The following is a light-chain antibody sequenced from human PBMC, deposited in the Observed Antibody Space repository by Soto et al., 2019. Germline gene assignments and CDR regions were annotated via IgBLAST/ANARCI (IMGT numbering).Light chain of an antibody. CDR2: EGS. V-gene: IGLV2-23*01. CDR1: SSDVGSYNL. Sequence: QSAPTQPASVSGSPGQSITLSCTGTSSDVGSYNLVSWYQQHPGKAPKLMIYEGSKRPSGVSNRFSGSKSGNTASLTISGLQAEDEADYYCCSYAGSSTFVVFGGGTKLTVL. CDR3: CSYAGSSTFVV. J-gene: IGLJ2*01.